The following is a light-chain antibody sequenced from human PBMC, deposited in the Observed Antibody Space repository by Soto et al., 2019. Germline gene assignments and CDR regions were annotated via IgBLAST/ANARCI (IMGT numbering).Light chain of an antibody. Sequence: EIVMTQSPATLSVSPGERATLSCRASQSVSSNLAWYQQKPGQAPRLLIYGASTRATGIPARFSGSRSRTEFTLTITRLQCEHFAVYYCHQYNNWPPIPFGRGTRWRL. CDR3: HQYNNWPPIP. V-gene: IGKV3-15*01. CDR2: GAS. CDR1: QSVSSN. J-gene: IGKJ5*01.